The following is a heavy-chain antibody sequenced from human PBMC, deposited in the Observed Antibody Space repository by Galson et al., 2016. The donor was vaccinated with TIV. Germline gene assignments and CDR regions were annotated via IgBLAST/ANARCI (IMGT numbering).Heavy chain of an antibody. D-gene: IGHD3-3*01. J-gene: IGHJ6*02. CDR3: ARGGGVTDFWSYYYPGDMDV. V-gene: IGHV1-3*01. CDR2: INDGHANT. CDR1: GYTFTNYA. Sequence: SVKVSCKASGYTFTNYAMHWVRQAPGQRLEWMGWINDGHANTKYSQKFQGRVTITRDTSASTAHMELSSLTSEDTAVYYCARGGGVTDFWSYYYPGDMDVWGQGTPVTVSS.